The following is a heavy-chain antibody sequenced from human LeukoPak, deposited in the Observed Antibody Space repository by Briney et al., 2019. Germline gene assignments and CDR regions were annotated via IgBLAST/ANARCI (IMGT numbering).Heavy chain of an antibody. Sequence: ETLSLTCTVSVGSLSSSSYYWGWIRQPPGRGLEWIGSIYYSGSTYYNPSLKSRVAISVDTSKNQFSLKLSSVTAADTAVYYCARQLPYCSGGSCYVSFFDYWGQGTLVTVSS. J-gene: IGHJ4*02. CDR3: ARQLPYCSGGSCYVSFFDY. CDR2: IYYSGST. CDR1: VGSLSSSSYY. V-gene: IGHV4-39*01. D-gene: IGHD2-15*01.